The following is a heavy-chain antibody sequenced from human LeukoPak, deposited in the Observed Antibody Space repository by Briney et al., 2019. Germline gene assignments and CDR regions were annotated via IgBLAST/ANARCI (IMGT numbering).Heavy chain of an antibody. CDR2: INHSGST. D-gene: IGHD3-10*01. CDR3: ARVGWFGKGYYYGMDV. J-gene: IGHJ6*04. V-gene: IGHV4-34*01. Sequence: PSETLSLTCTVSGGSISSYYWSWIRQPPGKGLEWIGEINHSGSTNYNPSLKSRVTISVDTSKNQFSLKLSSVTAADTAVYYCARVGWFGKGYYYGMDVWGKGTTVTVSS. CDR1: GGSISSYY.